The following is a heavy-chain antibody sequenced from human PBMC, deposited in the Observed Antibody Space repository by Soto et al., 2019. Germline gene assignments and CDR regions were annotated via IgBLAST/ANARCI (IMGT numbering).Heavy chain of an antibody. CDR1: GGSFSGYY. V-gene: IGHV4-34*01. CDR2: INHSGST. Sequence: SETLSLTCAVYGGSFSGYYWSWIRQPPGKGLEWIGEINHSGSTNYNPSLKSRVTISVDTSKNQFSLKLSSVTAADTAVYYCARVRQGITIFGVVTRPPYYYYGMDVWGQGTTVTVSS. D-gene: IGHD3-3*01. CDR3: ARVRQGITIFGVVTRPPYYYYGMDV. J-gene: IGHJ6*02.